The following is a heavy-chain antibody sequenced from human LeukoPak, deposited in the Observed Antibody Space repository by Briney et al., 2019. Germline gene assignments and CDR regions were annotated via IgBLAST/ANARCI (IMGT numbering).Heavy chain of an antibody. CDR3: AKNYGDYPAVDY. J-gene: IGHJ4*02. CDR1: GFTFSSYG. V-gene: IGHV3-30*18. CDR2: ISYDGSNK. D-gene: IGHD4-17*01. Sequence: PGGSLRLSCAASGFTFSSYGMHWVRQAPGKGLEWVAVISYDGSNKYYADSVKGRFTISRDNSKNTLYLQMNSLRAEDTAVYYCAKNYGDYPAVDYFGQGTLVTVSS.